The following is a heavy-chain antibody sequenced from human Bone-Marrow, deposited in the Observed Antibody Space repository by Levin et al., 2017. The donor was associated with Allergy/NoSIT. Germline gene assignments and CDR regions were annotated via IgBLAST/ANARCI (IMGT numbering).Heavy chain of an antibody. V-gene: IGHV3-21*01. CDR1: GFTFSSYS. Sequence: GGSLRLSCAASGFTFSSYSMNWVRQAPGKGLEWVSSISSSSSYIYYADSVKGRFTISRDNAKNSLYLQMNSLRAEDTAVYYCASLYSSSPGPHGMDVWGQGTTVTVSS. CDR3: ASLYSSSPGPHGMDV. CDR2: ISSSSSYI. D-gene: IGHD6-6*01. J-gene: IGHJ6*02.